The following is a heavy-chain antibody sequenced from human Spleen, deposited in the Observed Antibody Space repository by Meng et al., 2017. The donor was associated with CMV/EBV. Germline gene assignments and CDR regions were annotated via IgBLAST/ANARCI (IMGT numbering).Heavy chain of an antibody. D-gene: IGHD3-3*01. CDR2: IHYRGST. V-gene: IGHV4-59*01. CDR3: ARALYDFWSGHTYYGMDV. CDR1: GGSISSYY. J-gene: IGHJ6*02. Sequence: SETLSLTCTVSGGSISSYYWSWIRQPPGKTLEWIGYIHYRGSTVYNPSLKSRVTISVDTSNQFSLRLTSVTTADTAVYYCARALYDFWSGHTYYGMDVWGQGTTVTVSS.